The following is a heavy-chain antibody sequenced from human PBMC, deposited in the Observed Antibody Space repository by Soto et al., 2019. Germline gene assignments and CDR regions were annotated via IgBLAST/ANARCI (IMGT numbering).Heavy chain of an antibody. CDR2: ISSSSSTI. J-gene: IGHJ4*02. D-gene: IGHD2-8*01. V-gene: IGHV3-48*01. CDR3: ARGLNGHFDY. CDR1: GFTFSSYS. Sequence: EVQLVESGGGLVQPGGSLRLSCAASGFTFSSYSMNWVRQAPGKGLEWVSYISSSSSTIYYADSVKGRFTISRGNAKNSLYLQMNSLRAEDTAVYYCARGLNGHFDYWGQGTLVTVSS.